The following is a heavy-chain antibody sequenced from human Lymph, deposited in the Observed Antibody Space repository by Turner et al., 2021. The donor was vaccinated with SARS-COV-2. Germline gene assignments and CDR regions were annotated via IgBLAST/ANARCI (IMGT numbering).Heavy chain of an antibody. Sequence: QVQLVESGGGVVQPGRSLRLSCAASGFTFSSYGIHWVRQAPGKGLEWVAVIWYDASNKYYADSVKGRFTISRDNSKNTVYLQMNSLRAEYTAVYYCARDGAVGATTGLDYWGQGTLVTVSS. CDR2: IWYDASNK. V-gene: IGHV3-33*01. CDR3: ARDGAVGATTGLDY. D-gene: IGHD1-26*01. CDR1: GFTFSSYG. J-gene: IGHJ4*02.